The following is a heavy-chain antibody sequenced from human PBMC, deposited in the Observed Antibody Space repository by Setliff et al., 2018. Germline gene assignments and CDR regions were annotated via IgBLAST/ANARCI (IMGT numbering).Heavy chain of an antibody. J-gene: IGHJ6*02. Sequence: GGSLRLSCAASGFTFSSYWMSWVRQAPGKGLEWVANIKQDGSEKYYVDSVKGRFTISRDNAKNSLYLQMNSLRAEDTAIYYCARDHVYGSQYYYYYYGMDVWGQGTTVTVSS. CDR1: GFTFSSYW. D-gene: IGHD3-10*01. CDR3: ARDHVYGSQYYYYYYGMDV. V-gene: IGHV3-7*01. CDR2: IKQDGSEK.